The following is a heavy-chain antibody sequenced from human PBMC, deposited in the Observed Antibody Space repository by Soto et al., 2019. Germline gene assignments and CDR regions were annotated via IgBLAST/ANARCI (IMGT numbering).Heavy chain of an antibody. CDR2: ISPSNGQT. V-gene: IGHV1-18*01. D-gene: IGHD3-3*01. Sequence: GSVTVSGRASGYTVSNFGLSWVRQARGQGLEWMGWISPSNGQTIYAQNFHGRVTMTTDTSTATAHMELRSLISDDTAVYYCSRVIMIFGVANLGSYFDYWGQGTRVTVSS. CDR3: SRVIMIFGVANLGSYFDY. J-gene: IGHJ4*02. CDR1: GYTVSNFG.